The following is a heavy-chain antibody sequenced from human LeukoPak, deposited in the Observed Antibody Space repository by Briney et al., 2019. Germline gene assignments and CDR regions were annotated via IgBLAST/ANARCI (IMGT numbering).Heavy chain of an antibody. CDR3: ARKVPSAQSDF. Sequence: PGGSLRLSCAVSGFTFSSYSMNWVRQAPGKGLEWVSAISGNSFWIYYADSVKGRFTISRDNAKNSLYLQMDSLRADDTVVYYCARKVPSAQSDFWGQGTLVTVSS. J-gene: IGHJ4*02. CDR2: ISGNSFWI. CDR1: GFTFSSYS. V-gene: IGHV3-21*01.